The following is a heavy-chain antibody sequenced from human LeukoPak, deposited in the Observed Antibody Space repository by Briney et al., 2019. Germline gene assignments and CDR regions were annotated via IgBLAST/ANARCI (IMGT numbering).Heavy chain of an antibody. D-gene: IGHD6-19*01. Sequence: PGGSLRLSCAASGDTFSSHEMNWVRQAPGKGLEWVSYISSSGSTVHYADSVKGRFTISRDNTKNSLFLQMNSLRAEDTAVYYCARVPGSSGWNYYFDHWGQGTLVTVSS. CDR2: ISSSGSTV. J-gene: IGHJ4*02. CDR1: GDTFSSHE. CDR3: ARVPGSSGWNYYFDH. V-gene: IGHV3-48*03.